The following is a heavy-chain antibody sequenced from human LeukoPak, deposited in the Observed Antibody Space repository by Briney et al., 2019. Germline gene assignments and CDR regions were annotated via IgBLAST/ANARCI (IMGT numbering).Heavy chain of an antibody. Sequence: GASVKVSCKASGYTFTGYYMHWVRQAPGQGLEWMGRINPNSGGTNYAQKFQGRVTMTRDTSISTAYMELSRLRSDDTAVYYCARRHCTNGVCYYFDYWGQGTLVTVSS. V-gene: IGHV1-2*06. J-gene: IGHJ4*02. CDR2: INPNSGGT. D-gene: IGHD2-8*01. CDR1: GYTFTGYY. CDR3: ARRHCTNGVCYYFDY.